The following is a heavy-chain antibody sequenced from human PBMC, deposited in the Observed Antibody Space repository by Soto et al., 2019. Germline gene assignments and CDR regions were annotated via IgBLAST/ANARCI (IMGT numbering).Heavy chain of an antibody. CDR1: GASLSSGHYS. CDR3: AKRKYCPSTTCFDY. V-gene: IGHV4-30-2*06. D-gene: IGHD2-2*01. Sequence: SETLSLTCVVSGASLSSGHYSWSWIRQSSGKGLEFIGYISQSGSSHYNPSLKSRVTISVDKSKNQFSLRLSSVTAEDTAVYYCAKRKYCPSTTCFDYWGQGTLVTVS. J-gene: IGHJ4*02. CDR2: ISQSGSS.